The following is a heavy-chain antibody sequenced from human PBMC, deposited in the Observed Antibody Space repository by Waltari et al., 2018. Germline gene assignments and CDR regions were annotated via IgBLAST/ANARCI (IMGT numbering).Heavy chain of an antibody. CDR3: ARGRYCTTTSCYATSYY. V-gene: IGHV7-4-1*01. D-gene: IGHD2-2*01. J-gene: IGHJ4*02. Sequence: QVQLVQSGSELKKPGAPVKISCKASGYTFTNYVITLVRQAPGQGLEWMGWINVNTGTPTYAKGFTGRFVFSLDTSVSTAYLQIGSLKPEDTAVYFCARGRYCTTTSCYATSYYWGQGTLVTVSS. CDR1: GYTFTNYV. CDR2: INVNTGTP.